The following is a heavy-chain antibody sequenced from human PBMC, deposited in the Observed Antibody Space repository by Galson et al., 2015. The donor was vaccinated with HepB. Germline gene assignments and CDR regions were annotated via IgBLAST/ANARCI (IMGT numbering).Heavy chain of an antibody. CDR1: GFTFSSYA. J-gene: IGHJ4*02. D-gene: IGHD4-17*01. V-gene: IGHV3-23*01. CDR2: ISGSGGST. CDR3: AKDKTDVDYVYGPSAFDY. Sequence: SLRLSCAASGFTFSSYAMSWVRQAPGKGLEWVSAISGSGGSTYYADSVKGRFAISRDNSKNTLYLQMNSLRGEDTAVYYCAKDKTDVDYVYGPSAFDYWGQGTLVTVSS.